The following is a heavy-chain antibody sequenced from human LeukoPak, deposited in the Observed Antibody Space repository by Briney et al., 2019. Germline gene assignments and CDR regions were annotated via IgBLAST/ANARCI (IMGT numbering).Heavy chain of an antibody. CDR1: GYTFTSYY. CDR2: INPSGGST. D-gene: IGHD2-15*01. J-gene: IGHJ4*02. Sequence: ASVKVSCKASGYTFTSYYVHWVRQAPGQGLERMGIINPSGGSTIYAQKFQGRVTMTRATSIRPAYMELSRLRSDDTAVYYCARFGGYCSGGSCYPVDYWGQGTLVTVSS. CDR3: ARFGGYCSGGSCYPVDY. V-gene: IGHV1-46*01.